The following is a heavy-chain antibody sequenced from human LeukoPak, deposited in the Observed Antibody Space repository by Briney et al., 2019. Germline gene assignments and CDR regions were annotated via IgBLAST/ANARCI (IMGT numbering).Heavy chain of an antibody. CDR3: TTDLKWLGTFTDFQH. V-gene: IGHV3-15*01. Sequence: PGGSLRVSCAASGFTFSNAWMSWVRQAPGKGLEWVGRIKSKTDGGTTDYAAPVKGRFTISRDDSKNTLYLQMNSLKTEDTAVYYCTTDLKWLGTFTDFQHWGQGTMVTVSS. J-gene: IGHJ1*01. CDR2: IKSKTDGGTT. D-gene: IGHD6-19*01. CDR1: GFTFSNAW.